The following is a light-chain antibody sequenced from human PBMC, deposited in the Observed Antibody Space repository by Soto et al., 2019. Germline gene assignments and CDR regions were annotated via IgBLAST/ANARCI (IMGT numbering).Light chain of an antibody. V-gene: IGLV1-47*01. J-gene: IGLJ3*02. Sequence: QSVLTQPPSASGTPGQRVTISCSGSSSNIGSNYVYWYQQLPGTAPKLLIYRNNQRPSGVPDRFSGSKSGTSASLAISGLRSEDEADYYCAAWDDSLSAWGFGGGTNLTVL. CDR3: AAWDDSLSAWG. CDR1: SSNIGSNY. CDR2: RNN.